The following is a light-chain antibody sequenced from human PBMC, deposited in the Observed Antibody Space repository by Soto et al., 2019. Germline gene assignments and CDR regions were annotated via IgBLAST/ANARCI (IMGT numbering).Light chain of an antibody. J-gene: IGKJ5*01. CDR2: DAS. V-gene: IGKV3-11*01. CDR3: QQRSNWPPF. Sequence: EIVLTQSPATLSLSPGERATLSCRASQSVSSYLAWYQQKPGQAPRLLIYDASNRATGILARFSGSGSGTDFTLTISSLEPEDFAVYYCQQRSNWPPFFGQGTRLEIK. CDR1: QSVSSY.